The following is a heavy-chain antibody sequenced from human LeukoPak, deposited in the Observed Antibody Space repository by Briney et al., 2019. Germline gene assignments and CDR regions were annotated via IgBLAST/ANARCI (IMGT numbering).Heavy chain of an antibody. CDR1: GLTVNNNY. J-gene: IGHJ4*02. V-gene: IGHV3-53*01. CDR2: LYIGGNT. D-gene: IGHD5-18*01. Sequence: GGSLRLSCAASGLTVNNNYMNWVRQAPGKGLEWVSALYIGGNTYYADSVRGRFTISRDNSKNTLYLQMNSLRAEDTAIYYCMTAAGYNFGQYWGQGTLVTVSS. CDR3: MTAAGYNFGQY.